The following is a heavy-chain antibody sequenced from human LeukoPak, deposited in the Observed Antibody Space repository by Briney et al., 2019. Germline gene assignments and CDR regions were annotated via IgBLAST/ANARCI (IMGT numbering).Heavy chain of an antibody. CDR2: IYSSGSA. Sequence: SETLSLTRTVSGASINNNFWTWIRQPPGKGLEWIGYIYSSGSANYNPSLKSRVIISGDTSKNQISLNLTSVTAADTALYFCARHRDYYDSWGHGTLVTVSS. CDR3: ARHRDYYDS. CDR1: GASINNNF. D-gene: IGHD3-22*01. V-gene: IGHV4-59*08. J-gene: IGHJ4*01.